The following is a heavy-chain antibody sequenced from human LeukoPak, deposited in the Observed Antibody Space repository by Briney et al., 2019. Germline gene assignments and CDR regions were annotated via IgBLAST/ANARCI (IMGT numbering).Heavy chain of an antibody. CDR2: ISSNGGST. CDR3: ARNGGDIVVVTASYYYMDV. Sequence: PGGSLRLACAASGFTFSSYGMTWVRQAPGKGLEWVSGISSNGGSTYYAHSVKGRFTISRDNSKNTRYLQMGSLRPEDMAVYYCARNGGDIVVVTASYYYMDVWGKGTTVTVSS. V-gene: IGHV3-64*01. D-gene: IGHD2-21*02. J-gene: IGHJ6*03. CDR1: GFTFSSYG.